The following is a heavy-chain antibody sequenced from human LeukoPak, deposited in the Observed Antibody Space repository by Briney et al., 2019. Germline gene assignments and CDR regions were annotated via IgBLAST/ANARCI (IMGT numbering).Heavy chain of an antibody. Sequence: GESLKISFKGSGYSFTSYWIGWVRPMPGKGLEWVGIIYPDDSDTRYSPSFQDQVIISADKSISTAYLQWSSLKASDTAMYYCARHYPGGDYFIDYWGQGTLVTVSS. CDR2: IYPDDSDT. CDR3: ARHYPGGDYFIDY. CDR1: GYSFTSYW. V-gene: IGHV5-51*01. D-gene: IGHD4-17*01. J-gene: IGHJ4*02.